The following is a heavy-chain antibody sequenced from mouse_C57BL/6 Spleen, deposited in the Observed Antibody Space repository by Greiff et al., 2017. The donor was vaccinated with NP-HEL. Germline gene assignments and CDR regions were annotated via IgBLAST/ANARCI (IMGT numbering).Heavy chain of an antibody. Sequence: QVQLQQPGAELVMPGASVKLSCKASGYTFTSYWMHWVKQRPGQGLEWIGEIDPSDSYTNYNQKFKGKSTLTVDKSSSTAYMQLSSLTSEDSAVYYCARQRDGYPFAYWGQGTLVTVSA. CDR2: IDPSDSYT. CDR1: GYTFTSYW. D-gene: IGHD2-3*01. J-gene: IGHJ3*01. V-gene: IGHV1-69*01. CDR3: ARQRDGYPFAY.